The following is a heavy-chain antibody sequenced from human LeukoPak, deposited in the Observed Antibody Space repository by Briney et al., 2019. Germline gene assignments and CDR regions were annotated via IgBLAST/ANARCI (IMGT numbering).Heavy chain of an antibody. J-gene: IGHJ5*02. CDR3: ARGEGLAARLWFDP. CDR2: IYSGGST. V-gene: IGHV3-53*01. D-gene: IGHD6-6*01. Sequence: GGSLRLSCAASGFTVSSNYMSWVRQAPGKGLEWASVIYSGGSTYYADSVKGRFTISRDNSKNTLYLQMNSLRAEDTAVYYCARGEGLAARLWFDPWGQGTLATVSS. CDR1: GFTVSSNY.